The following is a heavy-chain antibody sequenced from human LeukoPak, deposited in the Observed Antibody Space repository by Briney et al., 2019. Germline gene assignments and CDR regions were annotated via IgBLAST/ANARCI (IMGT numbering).Heavy chain of an antibody. CDR3: ARVYSSSCFDY. CDR1: GGSISSYY. Sequence: SETLCLTCTVSGGSISSYYWSWIRRPPGKGLEWIGYIYYSGSTNYNPSLKSRVTISVDTSKNQFSLKLSSVTAADTAVYYCARVYSSSCFDYWGQGTLVTVSS. V-gene: IGHV4-59*01. D-gene: IGHD6-13*01. J-gene: IGHJ4*02. CDR2: IYYSGST.